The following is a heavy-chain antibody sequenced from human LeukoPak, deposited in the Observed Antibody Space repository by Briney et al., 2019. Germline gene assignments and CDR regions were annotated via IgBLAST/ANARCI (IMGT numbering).Heavy chain of an antibody. V-gene: IGHV1-69*05. Sequence: SVKVSCKASGDTFINYAISWVRQAPGRGLEWMGGIIPIFGTTNYAQKFQGRVTITTDESTSTAYMELSSLRSDDTAVYYCARSRRAYYYYYMDVWGKGTTVTVSS. CDR1: GDTFINYA. J-gene: IGHJ6*03. CDR2: IIPIFGTT. CDR3: ARSRRAYYYYYMDV.